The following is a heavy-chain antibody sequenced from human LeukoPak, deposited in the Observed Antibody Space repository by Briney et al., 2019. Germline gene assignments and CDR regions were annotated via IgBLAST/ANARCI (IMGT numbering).Heavy chain of an antibody. V-gene: IGHV3-33*01. CDR1: GFTFSSDG. D-gene: IGHD3-10*01. J-gene: IGHJ4*02. CDR3: ARDLGSGTGYFDY. CDR2: IWYDGSNK. Sequence: GRSLRVSCTASGFTFSSDGMHWVRQAPGKGLEWVAVIWYDGSNKYYTDSVKGRFTISRDNSKNTLYLQMNSLRAEDTAVYYCARDLGSGTGYFDYWGQGTLVTVSS.